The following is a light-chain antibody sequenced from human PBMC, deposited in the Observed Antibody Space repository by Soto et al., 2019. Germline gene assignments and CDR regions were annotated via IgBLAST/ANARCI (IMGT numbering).Light chain of an antibody. CDR3: QSYDSRLTLRV. CDR2: GNT. Sequence: QSVLTQPPSVSGAPGQRGTISCTGSSSNIGAGYDVHWYLQLPGTAPKLLIYGNTNRPSGVPDRFSGSKSGTSASLAITGLQADDEADYYCQSYDSRLTLRVFGTGTNVTVL. CDR1: SSNIGAGYD. V-gene: IGLV1-40*01. J-gene: IGLJ1*01.